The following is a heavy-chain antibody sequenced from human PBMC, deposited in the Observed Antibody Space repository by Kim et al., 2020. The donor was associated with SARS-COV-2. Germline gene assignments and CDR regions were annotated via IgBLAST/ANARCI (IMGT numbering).Heavy chain of an antibody. CDR3: ARRITIFGVVIIPD. CDR2: IYHSGST. J-gene: IGHJ4*02. Sequence: SETLSLTCTVSGYSISSGYYWGWIRQPPGKGLEWIGSIYHSGSTYYNPSLKSRVTISVDTSKNQFSLKLSSVTAADTAVYYCARRITIFGVVIIPDWGQGTLVTVSS. D-gene: IGHD3-3*01. CDR1: GYSISSGYY. V-gene: IGHV4-38-2*02.